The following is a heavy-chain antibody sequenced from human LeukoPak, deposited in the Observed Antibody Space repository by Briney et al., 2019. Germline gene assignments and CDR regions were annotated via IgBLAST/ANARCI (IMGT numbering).Heavy chain of an antibody. V-gene: IGHV3-21*01. CDR3: AIAPPYYYGSGTTFY. CDR2: ISSSSSYI. D-gene: IGHD3-10*01. J-gene: IGHJ4*02. CDR1: GFTFSSFS. Sequence: PGGSLRLSCAASGFTFSSFSMSWVRQAPGKGLEWVSSISSSSSYIYYADSVKGRFTISRDNAKNSLYLQMNSLRAEDTAVYYCAIAPPYYYGSGTTFYWGQGTLVTVSS.